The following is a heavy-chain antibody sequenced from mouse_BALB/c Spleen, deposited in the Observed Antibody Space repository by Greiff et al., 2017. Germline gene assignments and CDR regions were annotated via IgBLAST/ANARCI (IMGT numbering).Heavy chain of an antibody. J-gene: IGHJ3*01. V-gene: IGHV5-4*02. Sequence: EVKVVESGGGLVKPGGSLKLSCAASGFTFSDYYMYWVRQTPEKRLEWVATISDGGSYTYYPDSVKGRFTISRDNAKNNLYLQMSSLKSEDTAMYYCARDHGSPTAISTRAWFAYWGQGTLVTVSA. CDR1: GFTFSDYY. CDR3: ARDHGSPTAISTRAWFAY. CDR2: ISDGGSYT. D-gene: IGHD1-2*01.